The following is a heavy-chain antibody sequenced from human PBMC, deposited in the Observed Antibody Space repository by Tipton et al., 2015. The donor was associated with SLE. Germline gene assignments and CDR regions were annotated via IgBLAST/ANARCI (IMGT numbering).Heavy chain of an antibody. V-gene: IGHV4-34*01. J-gene: IGHJ4*02. D-gene: IGHD3-16*01. CDR2: INHYGGT. CDR3: ARRGRSFRKGFDY. Sequence: TLSLTCAVYGGSLSDYYWTWIRQPPGKGLEWIGEINHYGGTNYNSSLKSRVTLSVDTSKYQFSLKLSSMTAADTAIYYCARRGRSFRKGFDYWGQGTQVTVSS. CDR1: GGSLSDYY.